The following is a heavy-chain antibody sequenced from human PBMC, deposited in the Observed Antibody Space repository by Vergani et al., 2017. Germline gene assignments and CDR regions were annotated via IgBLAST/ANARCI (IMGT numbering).Heavy chain of an antibody. Sequence: EVRLVESGGGLVQPGGSLRLSCAASGFIFSSYWMNWVRQAPGKRLEWVANIKQDGSEEYYVDSVKGRFTISRDNAKKSLFLQMNSLRDEDTAVYYCAISVGGFDNWGQGTLVTVSS. V-gene: IGHV3-7*01. CDR1: GFIFSSYW. CDR2: IKQDGSEE. D-gene: IGHD3-16*01. CDR3: AISVGGFDN. J-gene: IGHJ4*02.